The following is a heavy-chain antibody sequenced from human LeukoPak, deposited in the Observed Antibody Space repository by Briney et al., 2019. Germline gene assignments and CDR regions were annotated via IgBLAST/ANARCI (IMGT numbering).Heavy chain of an antibody. CDR2: IYYSVTT. Sequence: SETLSLTCTVSGGSISSSHYYWGWLRQPPGKGLEWIGTIYYSVTTYYNPSLKSRVTISVDTSKNQFSLKLSSVTAADTAVYYCARHPRITIFGVVILGAFDIWGQGTMVTVSS. J-gene: IGHJ3*02. V-gene: IGHV4-39*01. CDR3: ARHPRITIFGVVILGAFDI. CDR1: GGSISSSHYY. D-gene: IGHD3-3*01.